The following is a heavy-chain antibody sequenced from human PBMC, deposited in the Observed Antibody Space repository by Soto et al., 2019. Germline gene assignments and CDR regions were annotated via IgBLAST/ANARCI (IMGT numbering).Heavy chain of an antibody. CDR3: ATGGRGYSYAPRFYFKS. J-gene: IGHJ4*02. D-gene: IGHD5-18*01. V-gene: IGHV1-69*01. CDR1: GAIFSSNA. CDR2: ILPIFGRT. Sequence: QVQLVQSRAEVKKPGSSVKVTCKASGAIFSSNAISWVRQAPGQGLEWMGGILPIFGRTNYAQKFQGRVTITADESTRKAYMELSSLKSEATAVYYCATGGRGYSYAPRFYFKSWGQGTLVTVSP.